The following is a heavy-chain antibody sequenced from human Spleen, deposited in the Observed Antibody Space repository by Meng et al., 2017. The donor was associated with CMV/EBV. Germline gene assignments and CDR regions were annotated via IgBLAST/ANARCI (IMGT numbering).Heavy chain of an antibody. Sequence: GGSLRLSCAASGFTFSSYGMNWVRQAPGKGLQWVSYINGGGRSIYYADSVKGRFSTSRDNAKMSLFLQVNSLRAEDTAVYYCARTIFGVAISAFDVWGQGTMVTVSS. CDR1: GFTFSSYG. J-gene: IGHJ3*01. D-gene: IGHD3-3*01. V-gene: IGHV3-48*03. CDR3: ARTIFGVAISAFDV. CDR2: INGGGRSI.